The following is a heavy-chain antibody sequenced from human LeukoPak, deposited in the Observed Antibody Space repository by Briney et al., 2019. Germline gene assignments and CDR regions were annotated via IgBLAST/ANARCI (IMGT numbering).Heavy chain of an antibody. D-gene: IGHD2-21*01. J-gene: IGHJ6*02. Sequence: GESLKISCKGSGYSFTNYWIGWVRQMPGKGLEGMGIIYPGYSDTRYSPSFQGQVTISADKSISTAYLQWSSLKASDTATYYCARHYGGGEYYYGMDVWGQGTTVTVAS. CDR3: ARHYGGGEYYYGMDV. V-gene: IGHV5-51*01. CDR2: IYPGYSDT. CDR1: GYSFTNYW.